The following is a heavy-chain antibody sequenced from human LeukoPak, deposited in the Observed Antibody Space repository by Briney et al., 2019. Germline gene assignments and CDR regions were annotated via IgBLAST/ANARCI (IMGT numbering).Heavy chain of an antibody. CDR1: GYTFTGYY. CDR3: ARRGGYDSSGNYFDY. J-gene: IGHJ4*02. D-gene: IGHD3-22*01. CDR2: INPGSGGT. V-gene: IGHV1-2*02. Sequence: ASVKVSCKASGYTFTGYYLHWVRQAPGQGLEWMGWINPGSGGTNYAQKLQGRVTMTTDTSTSTAYMELRSLRSDDTAVYYCARRGGYDSSGNYFDYWGQGTLVTVSS.